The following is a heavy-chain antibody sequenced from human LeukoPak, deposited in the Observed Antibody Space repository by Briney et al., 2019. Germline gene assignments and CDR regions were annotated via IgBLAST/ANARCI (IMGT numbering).Heavy chain of an antibody. D-gene: IGHD6-6*01. Sequence: ASVKVSCKASGYTFTSYDINWVRQATGQRLEWMGWMNPNSGNTGYAQKFQGGVTMTRNTSISTAYMELSSLRSEDTAVYYCARGRTIAARFGFDPWGQGTLVTVSS. CDR2: MNPNSGNT. CDR1: GYTFTSYD. V-gene: IGHV1-8*01. J-gene: IGHJ5*02. CDR3: ARGRTIAARFGFDP.